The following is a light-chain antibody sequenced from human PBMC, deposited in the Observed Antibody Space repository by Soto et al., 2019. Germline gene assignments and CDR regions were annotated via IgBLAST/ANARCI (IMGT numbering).Light chain of an antibody. CDR2: DVS. J-gene: IGLJ3*02. CDR1: SSDVGDYNY. CDR3: CSFAGSYTFWV. Sequence: QSALTQPRSVSGSPGQSVTSSCTGTSSDVGDYNYVSWYQQYPGKAPKLVIYDVSKRPSGVPDRFSGSKSGNTASLTISGLQAEDEADYYCCSFAGSYTFWVFGGGTKLTVL. V-gene: IGLV2-11*01.